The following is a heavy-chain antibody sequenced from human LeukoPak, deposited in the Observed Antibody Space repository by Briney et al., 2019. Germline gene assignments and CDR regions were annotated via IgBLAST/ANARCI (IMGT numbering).Heavy chain of an antibody. V-gene: IGHV3-30*04. CDR2: ISYDGSNK. CDR3: ARDPLDGFGY. J-gene: IGHJ4*02. CDR1: GFTFSSYA. Sequence: GGSLRLSCAASGFTFSSYAMHWVRQAPGKGLEWVAVISYDGSNKYYADSVKGRFTISRDNSKNTLYLQMNSLRAEDTAVYYCARDPLDGFGYWGQGTLVTVSS. D-gene: IGHD5-24*01.